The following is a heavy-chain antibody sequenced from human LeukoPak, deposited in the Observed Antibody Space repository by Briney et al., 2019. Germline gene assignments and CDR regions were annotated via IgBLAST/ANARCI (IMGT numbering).Heavy chain of an antibody. CDR2: IYYSGST. CDR3: ARLSYSSSWYLVSLARSSGSGWYADYYYYYTDV. CDR1: GGSISSSSYY. D-gene: IGHD6-13*01. J-gene: IGHJ6*03. Sequence: SETLSLTCTVSGGSISSSSYYWGWIRQPPGKGLEWIGSIYYSGSTYYNPSLKSRVTISVDTSKNQFSLKLSSVTAADTAVYYCARLSYSSSWYLVSLARSSGSGWYADYYYYYTDVWGKGTTVTISS. V-gene: IGHV4-39*01.